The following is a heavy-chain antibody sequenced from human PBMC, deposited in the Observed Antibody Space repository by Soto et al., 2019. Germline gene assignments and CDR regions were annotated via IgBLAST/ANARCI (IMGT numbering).Heavy chain of an antibody. D-gene: IGHD2-15*01. Sequence: PGESLKISCKGSGYSFTSYWIGWVRQMPGKGLEWMGIIYPGDSDTRYSPSFQGQVTISADKSISTAYLQWSSLKASDTAMYYCAQIRTVVAATGWFDPWGQGTLVTVSS. J-gene: IGHJ5*02. CDR1: GYSFTSYW. V-gene: IGHV5-51*01. CDR3: AQIRTVVAATGWFDP. CDR2: IYPGDSDT.